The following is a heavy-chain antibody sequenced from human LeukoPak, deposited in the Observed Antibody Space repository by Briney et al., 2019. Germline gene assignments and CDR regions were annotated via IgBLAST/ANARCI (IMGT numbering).Heavy chain of an antibody. J-gene: IGHJ4*02. CDR2: INPNSGGT. Sequence: GASVKVSCKASGYTFTGYYMHWVRQAPGQGLEWMGWINPNSGGTNYAQKFQGRVTMTRDTSISTAYMELSRLRSDDTAVYYCARTLQSGYNPTIDYWGQGTLVTVSS. D-gene: IGHD5-24*01. V-gene: IGHV1-2*02. CDR1: GYTFTGYY. CDR3: ARTLQSGYNPTIDY.